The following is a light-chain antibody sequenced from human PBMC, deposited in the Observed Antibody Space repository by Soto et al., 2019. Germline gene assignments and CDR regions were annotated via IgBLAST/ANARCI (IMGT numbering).Light chain of an antibody. CDR1: QSVNSN. J-gene: IGKJ4*01. V-gene: IGKV3-15*01. CDR2: EAS. CDR3: EQYNNWPLT. Sequence: EIVMTQSPATLSVSPGERATLSCRASQSVNSNLAWYQQKRGQAPRLLIYEASSRATGIPARFSASGSGTEFTLTISSLQSEDFAVYYCEQYNNWPLTFGGGTNVEI.